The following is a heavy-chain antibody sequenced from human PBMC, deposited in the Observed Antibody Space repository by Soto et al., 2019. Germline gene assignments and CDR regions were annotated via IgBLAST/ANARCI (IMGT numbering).Heavy chain of an antibody. D-gene: IGHD6-13*01. V-gene: IGHV4-30-4*01. J-gene: IGHJ4*02. CDR3: ARDSSSWSAFDY. CDR2: IYYSGST. Sequence: SETLSLTCTVSGGSISSGDYYWSWIRQPPGKGLKWIGYIYYSGSTYYNPSLKSRVTISVDTSKNQFSLKLSSVTAADTAVYYCARDSSSWSAFDYWGQGTLVTSPQ. CDR1: GGSISSGDYY.